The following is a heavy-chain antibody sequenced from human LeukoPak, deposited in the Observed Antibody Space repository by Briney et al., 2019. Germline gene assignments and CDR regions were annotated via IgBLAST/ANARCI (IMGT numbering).Heavy chain of an antibody. CDR3: AREVGYSSSYYGRFDP. J-gene: IGHJ5*02. V-gene: IGHV1-2*06. CDR1: GYTFTAYY. CDR2: INPNSGGT. Sequence: ASVKVSCKASGYTFTAYYMHWVRQAPGQGLEWMGRINPNSGGTNYAQKFQGRVTMTRDTPISTAYMELSRLRSDDTAVYFCAREVGYSSSYYGRFDPWGQGTLVTVSS. D-gene: IGHD2-2*01.